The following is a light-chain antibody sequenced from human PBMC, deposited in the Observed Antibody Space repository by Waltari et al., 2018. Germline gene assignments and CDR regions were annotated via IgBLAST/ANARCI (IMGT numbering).Light chain of an antibody. V-gene: IGKV4-1*01. Sequence: DIVMTQSPDSLAASLVESPTLNPKSRQSGLYSSNNKNYLAWYQQKPGQPPKLLIYWASTRESGVPDRFSGSESGTDFTLTISSLQAEDVAVYYCQQYYTTPRTFGQGTKVEIK. CDR3: QQYYTTPRT. J-gene: IGKJ1*01. CDR1: QSGLYSSNNKNY. CDR2: WAS.